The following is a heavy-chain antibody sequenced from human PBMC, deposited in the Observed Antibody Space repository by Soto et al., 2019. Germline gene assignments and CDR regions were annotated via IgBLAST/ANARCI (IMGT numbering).Heavy chain of an antibody. CDR2: ISHDGGNH. CDR3: ARDRSMVVVVPGY. D-gene: IGHD2-2*01. Sequence: HPGGSLRLSCAASGFTFSSYAMRWVRQAPGKGLEWVALISHDGGNHYYADSVKGRFTISRDNSKNMVYLQINSLRVDDTAVYYCARDRSMVVVVPGYWGQGTLVTVSS. CDR1: GFTFSSYA. V-gene: IGHV3-30-3*01. J-gene: IGHJ4*02.